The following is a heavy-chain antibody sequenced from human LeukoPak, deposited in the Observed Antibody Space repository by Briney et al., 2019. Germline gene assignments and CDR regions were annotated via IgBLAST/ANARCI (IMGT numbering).Heavy chain of an antibody. D-gene: IGHD2-21*02. V-gene: IGHV1-2*02. J-gene: IGHJ4*02. Sequence: GASVKVSCKASGYTFTGYYMHWVRQAPGQGLEWMGWINPNSGGTNYAQKFQGRVTMTRDTSISTAYMELSRLRSDDTAVYYCAFSVVVTASYPFDYWGQGTLVTVSS. CDR3: AFSVVVTASYPFDY. CDR2: INPNSGGT. CDR1: GYTFTGYY.